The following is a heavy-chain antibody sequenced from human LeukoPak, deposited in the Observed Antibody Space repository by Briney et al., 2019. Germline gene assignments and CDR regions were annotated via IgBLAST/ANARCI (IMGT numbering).Heavy chain of an antibody. CDR3: AREAFLDCSGGSCYSWFDP. CDR2: IIPIFGTA. Sequence: SVKVSCKASGGTFISYAISWVRQAPGQGLEWMGRIIPIFGTANYAQKFQGRVTITTDESTSTAYMELSSLRSEDTAVYYCAREAFLDCSGGSCYSWFDPWGQGTLVTVSS. CDR1: GGTFISYA. J-gene: IGHJ5*02. D-gene: IGHD2-15*01. V-gene: IGHV1-69*05.